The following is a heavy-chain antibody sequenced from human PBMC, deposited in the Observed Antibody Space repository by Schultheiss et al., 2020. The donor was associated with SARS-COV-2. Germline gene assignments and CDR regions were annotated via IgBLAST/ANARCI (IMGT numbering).Heavy chain of an antibody. CDR3: ARGGGSSWSGYNWFDP. J-gene: IGHJ5*02. CDR2: TYYRSKWYN. V-gene: IGHV6-1*01. D-gene: IGHD6-13*01. CDR1: GDSVSSNSAT. Sequence: SETLSLTCAISGDSVSSNSATWNWIRQSPSRGLEWLGKTYYRSKWYNDYAASVKSRITINPDTSKNQFSLQLNSVTPEDTAVYYCARGGGSSWSGYNWFDPWGQGTLVTVSS.